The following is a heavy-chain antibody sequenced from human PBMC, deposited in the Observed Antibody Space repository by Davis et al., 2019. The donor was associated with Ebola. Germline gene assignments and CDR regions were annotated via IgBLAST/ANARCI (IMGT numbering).Heavy chain of an antibody. CDR3: ARTSIVGTTTTASDI. D-gene: IGHD1-26*01. V-gene: IGHV1-18*04. CDR1: GYSFITYG. J-gene: IGHJ3*02. Sequence: ASVKVSCKASGYSFITYGISWVRHAPGQGLEWMGWISAYNGNTNYAQKVQGRVTMTTDTSTGTAYLDLRSLRSDATAVYFCARTSIVGTTTTASDIWGQGTLVTVSS. CDR2: ISAYNGNT.